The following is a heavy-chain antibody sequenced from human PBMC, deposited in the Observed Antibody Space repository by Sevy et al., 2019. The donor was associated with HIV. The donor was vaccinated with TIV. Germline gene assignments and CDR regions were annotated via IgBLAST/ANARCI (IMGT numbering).Heavy chain of an antibody. CDR3: AKLFYYYDSSGPFDY. CDR2: ISGSGGST. CDR1: GFTFSSYA. Sequence: GGSLRLSCAASGFTFSSYAMSWVRQAPGKGLEWVSAISGSGGSTYYADSVKGRFTISRDNSKNTLYLQMNSLRDEDTAVYYCAKLFYYYDSSGPFDYWGQGTLVTVSS. V-gene: IGHV3-23*01. D-gene: IGHD3-22*01. J-gene: IGHJ4*02.